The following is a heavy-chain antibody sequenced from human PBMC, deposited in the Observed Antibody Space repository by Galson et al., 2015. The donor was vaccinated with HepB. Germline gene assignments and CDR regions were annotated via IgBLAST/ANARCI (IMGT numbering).Heavy chain of an antibody. D-gene: IGHD3-22*01. CDR3: AAHDSSGYYYYYYYMDV. V-gene: IGHV3-7*01. J-gene: IGHJ6*03. CDR1: GFTFSTYW. CDR2: IKQDGSEK. Sequence: SLRLSCAASGFTFSTYWMSWVRQAPGKGLEWVANIKQDGSEKYYVDSVKGRFTISRDNAKNSLYLQMHSLRAEDTAVYYCAAHDSSGYYYYYYYMDVWGKGTTVTVSS.